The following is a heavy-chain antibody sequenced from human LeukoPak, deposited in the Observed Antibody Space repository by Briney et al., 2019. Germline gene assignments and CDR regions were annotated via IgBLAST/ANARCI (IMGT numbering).Heavy chain of an antibody. Sequence: ASVKVSCKASGYTFTSYGISWVRQAPGQGLEWMGWISAYNGNTNYAQKLRGRVTTSTAYMELRSLRSDDTAVYYCARGSGYGYDAFDIWGQGTMVTVSS. CDR3: ARGSGYGYDAFDI. CDR1: GYTFTSYG. CDR2: ISAYNGNT. V-gene: IGHV1-18*01. D-gene: IGHD5-18*01. J-gene: IGHJ3*02.